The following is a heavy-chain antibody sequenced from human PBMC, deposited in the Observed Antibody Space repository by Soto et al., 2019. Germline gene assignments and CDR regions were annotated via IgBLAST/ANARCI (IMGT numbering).Heavy chain of an antibody. CDR3: ARVVALRFLEWYNWFDP. V-gene: IGHV4-31*03. CDR1: GGSISSGGYY. D-gene: IGHD3-3*01. CDR2: IYYSGST. J-gene: IGHJ5*02. Sequence: SETLSLTCTVFGGSISSGGYYWSWIRQHPGKGLEWIGYIYYSGSTYYNPSLKSRVTISVDTSKNQFSLKLSSVTAADTAVYYCARVVALRFLEWYNWFDPWGQGTLVTVSS.